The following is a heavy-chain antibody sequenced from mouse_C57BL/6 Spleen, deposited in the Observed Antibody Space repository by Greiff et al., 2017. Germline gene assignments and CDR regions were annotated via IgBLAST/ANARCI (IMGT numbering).Heavy chain of an antibody. CDR1: GYTFTSYG. D-gene: IGHD2-1*01. Sequence: VQLQQSGAELARPGASVKLSCKASGYTFTSYGISWVKQRPGQGLEWIGAIYPRSGNNYYNEKFKGKATLTADKSASTASMELRSLTSEDSAVYRCARQVGWGSGYYYGGWGQGATLTASS. J-gene: IGHJ2*01. CDR3: ARQVGWGSGYYYGG. V-gene: IGHV1-81*01. CDR2: IYPRSGNN.